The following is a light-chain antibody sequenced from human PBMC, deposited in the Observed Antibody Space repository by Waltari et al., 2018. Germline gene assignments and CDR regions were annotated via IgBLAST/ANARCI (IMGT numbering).Light chain of an antibody. CDR2: DTS. J-gene: IGKJ4*01. V-gene: IGKV3-11*01. CDR3: QQGSILPLT. Sequence: EVVLTQSPVTLSLSAGERASLSCRPSESVYKYLAWYQQRPGQPPRLLIYDTSNRAAGVPGRFSGSGYGTDFTLTITSLEAEDFAVYFSQQGSILPLTFGGGTRVEIK. CDR1: ESVYKY.